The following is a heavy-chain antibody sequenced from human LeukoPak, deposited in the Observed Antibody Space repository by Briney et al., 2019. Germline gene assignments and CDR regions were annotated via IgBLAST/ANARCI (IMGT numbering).Heavy chain of an antibody. Sequence: GGSLRLSCAASGFTFSSYGMHWVRQAPGKGLEWVAAISYDGSNKFYADSVKGRFTISRDNSKNTLYLQMNSLRDEDTAVYYCARDATAMGYYFDYWGQGTLVTVSS. CDR1: GFTFSSYG. CDR2: ISYDGSNK. CDR3: ARDATAMGYYFDY. D-gene: IGHD5-18*01. V-gene: IGHV3-30*03. J-gene: IGHJ4*02.